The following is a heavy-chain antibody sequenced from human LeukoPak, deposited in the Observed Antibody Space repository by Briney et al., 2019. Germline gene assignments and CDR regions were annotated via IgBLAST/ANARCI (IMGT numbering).Heavy chain of an antibody. Sequence: GGSLRLSCSASGFTFSSYEMNWVRQAPGKGLEWVSYISSSGNTIHYADSVKGRFTISRDNAKNSLFLQMNSLRAEDTAVYYCARDLEHRSGYTLDYWGQGTLVTASS. CDR1: GFTFSSYE. V-gene: IGHV3-48*03. D-gene: IGHD3-3*01. J-gene: IGHJ4*02. CDR2: ISSSGNTI. CDR3: ARDLEHRSGYTLDY.